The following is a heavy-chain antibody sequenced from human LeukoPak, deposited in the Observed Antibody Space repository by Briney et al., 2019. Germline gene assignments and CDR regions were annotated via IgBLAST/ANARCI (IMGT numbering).Heavy chain of an antibody. V-gene: IGHV4-34*01. Sequence: SETLSLTCAVYGGSFSGYYWSWIRQPPGKGLEWIGEINHSGSTNYNPSLKSRVTISVDTSKNQFPLKLSSVTAADTAVYYCARDLKHGSGSYYNRMNWFDPWGQGTLVTVSS. CDR1: GGSFSGYY. D-gene: IGHD3-10*01. J-gene: IGHJ5*02. CDR2: INHSGST. CDR3: ARDLKHGSGSYYNRMNWFDP.